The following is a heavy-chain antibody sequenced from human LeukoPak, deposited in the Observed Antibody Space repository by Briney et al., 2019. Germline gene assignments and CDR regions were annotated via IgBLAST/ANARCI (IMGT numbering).Heavy chain of an antibody. CDR2: VNLQGST. Sequence: SETLSLTCGVSGGSITRTNYWTWVRQPPGKGLEWIGEVNLQGSTNYNPSLMGRVAISVDKSENHVSLQLTSVTAADTAVYYCAREGGPYRPLDYSGQGTLVTVSS. CDR1: GGSITRTNY. V-gene: IGHV4-4*02. J-gene: IGHJ4*02. CDR3: AREGGPYRPLDY.